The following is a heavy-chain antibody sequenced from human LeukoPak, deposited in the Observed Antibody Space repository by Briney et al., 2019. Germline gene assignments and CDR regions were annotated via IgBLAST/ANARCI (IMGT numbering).Heavy chain of an antibody. V-gene: IGHV4-59*01. CDR2: IYYSGST. CDR1: GGSISSYY. J-gene: IGHJ3*02. D-gene: IGHD2-2*02. Sequence: PSETLSPTCTVSGGSISSYYWSWIRQPPGKGLEWIGYIYYSGSTNYNPSLKSRVTISVDTSKNQFSLKLSSVTAADTAVYYCARGGSIVVVPAAIWDIWGQGTMVTVSS. CDR3: ARGGSIVVVPAAIWDI.